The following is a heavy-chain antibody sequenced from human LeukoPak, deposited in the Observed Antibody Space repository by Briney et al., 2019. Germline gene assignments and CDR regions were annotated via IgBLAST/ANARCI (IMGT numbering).Heavy chain of an antibody. Sequence: AGGSLRLSCAASRFTLSSYAMSWVRQAPGKGLEWDSAISGSGGSTYYADSVKGRFTISRDNSKNTLYLQMNSLRAEDTAVYDCAPPPGYYYYGMDVWGQGTTVTVSS. V-gene: IGHV3-23*01. CDR3: APPPGYYYYGMDV. CDR1: RFTLSSYA. CDR2: ISGSGGST. J-gene: IGHJ6*02.